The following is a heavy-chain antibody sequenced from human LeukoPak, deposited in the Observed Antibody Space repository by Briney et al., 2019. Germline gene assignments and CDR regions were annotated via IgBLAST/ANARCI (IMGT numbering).Heavy chain of an antibody. CDR1: GFTFSSYA. D-gene: IGHD1-26*01. Sequence: GGSLRRSCAASGFTFSSYAMSWVRQAPGKGLEWVSATSGSGGSTYYADSVKGRFTISRDNSKNTLYLQMNSLRAEDTAVYYCAKVFSPGAKGLLYYFDYWGQGTLVTVSS. V-gene: IGHV3-23*01. CDR2: TSGSGGST. CDR3: AKVFSPGAKGLLYYFDY. J-gene: IGHJ4*02.